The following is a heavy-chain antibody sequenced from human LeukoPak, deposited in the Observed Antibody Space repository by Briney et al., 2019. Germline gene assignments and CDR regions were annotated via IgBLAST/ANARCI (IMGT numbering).Heavy chain of an antibody. CDR1: GFTFSSYA. Sequence: GGSLRLSCAASGFTFSSYAMNWVRQAPGKGLEWVSAICSNDNNTYYANSVKGRFTISRDNSKNTLSLQLSSLRAEDTAVYYCAKGTSSSCYSAPNYWGQGTLVTVSS. CDR2: ICSNDNNT. V-gene: IGHV3-23*01. CDR3: AKGTSSSCYSAPNY. D-gene: IGHD2-15*01. J-gene: IGHJ4*02.